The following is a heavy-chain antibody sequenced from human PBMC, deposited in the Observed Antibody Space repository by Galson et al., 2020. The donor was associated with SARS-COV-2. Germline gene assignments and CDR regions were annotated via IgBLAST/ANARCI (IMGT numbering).Heavy chain of an antibody. V-gene: IGHV3-49*03. CDR2: IRSKTYGGTT. Sequence: QAGGSLRLSCTGSGFSFSDYYMAWFRQTPGKGLEWLGFIRSKTYGGTTGDAASVKGRFTISRDDSKSIAYLQMNSLQVEDTGLYYCTRLGVESLTKVDLWGQGTLVTVSS. CDR1: GFSFSDYY. D-gene: IGHD7-27*01. J-gene: IGHJ5*02. CDR3: TRLGVESLTKVDL.